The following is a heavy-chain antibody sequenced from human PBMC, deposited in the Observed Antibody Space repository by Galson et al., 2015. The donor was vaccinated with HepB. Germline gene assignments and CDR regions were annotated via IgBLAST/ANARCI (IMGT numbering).Heavy chain of an antibody. CDR1: GYSFSNYG. CDR3: ARYSSSLYSYAMDV. V-gene: IGHV1-18*04. J-gene: IGHJ6*02. D-gene: IGHD6-6*01. Sequence: SVKVSCKASGYSFSNYGFIWVRQAPGQGLEWMGWISVYNGNTDYAQKVQDRVTMTTDRSTRSAYMELRSLRSDDTAVYYCARYSSSLYSYAMDVWGQGTTVTVSS. CDR2: ISVYNGNT.